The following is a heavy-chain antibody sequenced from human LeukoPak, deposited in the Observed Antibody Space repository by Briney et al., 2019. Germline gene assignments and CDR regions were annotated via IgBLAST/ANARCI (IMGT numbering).Heavy chain of an antibody. V-gene: IGHV3-7*01. Sequence: GGSLRLSCAASGLTFSSYWMSWVRQGPGQGLEWVANINQDGSEKHYVDSVTGRFTISRDNTKNLLYLQMNSLRADDTTVYYCARDLAGPPQEAFDIWGQGTMVTVSS. CDR1: GLTFSSYW. CDR2: INQDGSEK. J-gene: IGHJ3*02. CDR3: ARDLAGPPQEAFDI.